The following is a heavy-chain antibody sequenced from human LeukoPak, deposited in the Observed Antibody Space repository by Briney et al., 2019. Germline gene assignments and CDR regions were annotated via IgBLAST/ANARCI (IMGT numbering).Heavy chain of an antibody. Sequence: PPETLSLTCTVSGGSISSYYWSWIRQPPGKGLEWIGYIYYSGSTNYNPSLKSRVTISVDTSKNQFSLKLSSVTAADTAVYYCAREGSSGWYGHDYWGQGTLVTVSS. V-gene: IGHV4-59*01. J-gene: IGHJ4*02. D-gene: IGHD6-19*01. CDR3: AREGSSGWYGHDY. CDR2: IYYSGST. CDR1: GGSISSYY.